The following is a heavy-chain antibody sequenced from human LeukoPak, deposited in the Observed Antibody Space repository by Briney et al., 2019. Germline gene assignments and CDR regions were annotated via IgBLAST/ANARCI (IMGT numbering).Heavy chain of an antibody. V-gene: IGHV4-39*01. CDR3: ARQEDCSTSSCYSGDWFDP. Sequence: SETLSLTCTVSGGSISSSSYYWGWIRQPPGKGLEWIGSIYYSGSTYYNPSLKSRVTISVDTSKNQFSLKLSSVTAADTAVYYCARQEDCSTSSCYSGDWFDPWGQGTLVTVSS. D-gene: IGHD2-2*01. CDR2: IYYSGST. J-gene: IGHJ5*02. CDR1: GGSISSSSYY.